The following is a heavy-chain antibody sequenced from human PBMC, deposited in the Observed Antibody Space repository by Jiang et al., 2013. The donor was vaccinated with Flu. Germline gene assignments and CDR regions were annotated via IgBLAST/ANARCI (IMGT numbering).Heavy chain of an antibody. J-gene: IGHJ5*02. CDR1: GYSYTGYF. CDR2: INPNSGGT. CDR3: ARAPPPHYGDYVWLDP. V-gene: IGHV1-2*02. Sequence: SVKVSCKASGYSYTGYFIHWVRQAPGQGLEWMGSINPNSGGTNYAQNFQGRVSMTRDTSISTAYLELRRLRSDDTAVYYCARAPPPHYGDYVWLDPWGQGTLVTVSS. D-gene: IGHD4-17*01.